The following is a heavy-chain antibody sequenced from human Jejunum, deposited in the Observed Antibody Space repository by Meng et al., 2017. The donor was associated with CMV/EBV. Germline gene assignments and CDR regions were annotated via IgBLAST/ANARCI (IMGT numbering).Heavy chain of an antibody. CDR3: ARPPSLWDYGAHQPFNL. CDR1: TFDTYW. V-gene: IGHV3-74*03. J-gene: IGHJ4*02. Sequence: TFDTYWMNWVRQVPGKGLMWLSYINTDGTKIAYADSVKGRFFISRDNTKNTLYLQMNSLRPDDSAIYYCARPPSLWDYGAHQPFNLWGRGTLVTVSS. CDR2: INTDGTKI. D-gene: IGHD4/OR15-4a*01.